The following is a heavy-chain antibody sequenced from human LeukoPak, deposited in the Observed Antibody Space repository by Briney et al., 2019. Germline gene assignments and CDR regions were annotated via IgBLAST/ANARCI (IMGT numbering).Heavy chain of an antibody. CDR2: LSSSGSAF. J-gene: IGHJ4*02. CDR3: ARDIRELLTCFFDY. CDR1: GFTFSDYY. V-gene: IGHV3-11*01. Sequence: GGSLRLSCAASGFTFSDYYMSWIRQAPGKGLEWVAYLSSSGSAFSYADSVKGRFTIARDNAKNSLYLQMNSLRAEDTAVYYCARDIRELLTCFFDYWGQGTLVTVSS. D-gene: IGHD1-26*01.